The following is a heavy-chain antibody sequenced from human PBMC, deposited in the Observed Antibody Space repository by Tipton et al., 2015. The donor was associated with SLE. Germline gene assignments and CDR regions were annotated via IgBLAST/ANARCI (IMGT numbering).Heavy chain of an antibody. J-gene: IGHJ4*02. CDR3: ARDRLYSSSPAY. D-gene: IGHD6-13*01. V-gene: IGHV3-48*01. CDR2: ISSSSSTI. CDR1: GFTFSSYS. Sequence: GSLRLSCAASGFTFSSYSMNWVRQAPGKGLEWVSSISSSSSTIYYADSVKGRFTISRDNAKNSPYLQMNSLRAEDTAVYYCARDRLYSSSPAYWGQGTLVTVSS.